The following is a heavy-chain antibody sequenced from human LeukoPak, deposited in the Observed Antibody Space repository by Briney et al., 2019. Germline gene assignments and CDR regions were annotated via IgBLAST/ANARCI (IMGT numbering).Heavy chain of an antibody. D-gene: IGHD6-13*01. CDR2: IIGGGDST. V-gene: IGHV3-23*01. CDR3: AKTAGYSSTWYSNLFDP. Sequence: GGSLRLSCAASGFTFASYAMGWVRQAPGKGLEWVSIIIGGGDSTQYADAVKGRFTVSRDNSKNTLYLQMNSPRAEDTAVYYCAKTAGYSSTWYSNLFDPWGQGTLVTVSS. CDR1: GFTFASYA. J-gene: IGHJ5*02.